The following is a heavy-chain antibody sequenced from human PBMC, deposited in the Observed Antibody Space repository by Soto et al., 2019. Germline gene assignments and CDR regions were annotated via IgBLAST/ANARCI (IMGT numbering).Heavy chain of an antibody. CDR3: ARGAAWSGYYAIDY. CDR2: IYYSGST. CDR1: GGSISSYY. D-gene: IGHD3-3*01. J-gene: IGHJ4*02. V-gene: IGHV4-59*01. Sequence: SETLSLTCTVSGGSISSYYWSWIRQPPGKGLEWIGYIYYSGSTNYNPSLKSRVTISVDTSKNQFSLKLSSVTAADTAVYYCARGAAWSGYYAIDYWGQGTLVTVFS.